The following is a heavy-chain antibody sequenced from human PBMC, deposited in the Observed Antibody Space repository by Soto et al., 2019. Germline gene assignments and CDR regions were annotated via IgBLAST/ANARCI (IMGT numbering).Heavy chain of an antibody. Sequence: PGGSLRLSCAASGEFTVSTSFMGWVRQAPGKGLEWVSTFCSDGTTYYADPVTGRFTISRDNSKSTLYLQMNNLEVEDTAVYYCVMDTHSPARFDHWGQGTLVTVS. CDR3: VMDTHSPARFDH. V-gene: IGHV3-53*01. CDR1: GEFTVSTSF. CDR2: FCSDGTT. D-gene: IGHD5-18*01. J-gene: IGHJ4*02.